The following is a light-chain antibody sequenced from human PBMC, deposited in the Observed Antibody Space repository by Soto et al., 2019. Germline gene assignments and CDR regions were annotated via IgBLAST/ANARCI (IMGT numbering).Light chain of an antibody. CDR1: QGVSRRH. CDR2: GAS. V-gene: IGKV3-20*01. CDR3: QHYGTSPRP. J-gene: IGKJ1*01. Sequence: IVLTQSPGTLSLSPGERATLSFRASQGVSRRHSAWYQQKPGQAPRLLIYGASNRATGIPDRFSGSGSETDFTLTITRLEPEDFAVYYCQHYGTSPRPFGQGTKVDIK.